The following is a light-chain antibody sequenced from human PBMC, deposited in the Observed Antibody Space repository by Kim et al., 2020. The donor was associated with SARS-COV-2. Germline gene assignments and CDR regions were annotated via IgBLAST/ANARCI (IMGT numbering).Light chain of an antibody. CDR2: AAS. V-gene: IGKV1-9*01. Sequence: ASVGDRVTITCRASQGISSYLDWYQQKPGKAPKLLIYAASTLQRGVPSRFSGSGSGTDFTLTISSLQPEDFATYYCQQLNSYPQTFGPGTKVDIK. CDR3: QQLNSYPQT. J-gene: IGKJ3*01. CDR1: QGISSY.